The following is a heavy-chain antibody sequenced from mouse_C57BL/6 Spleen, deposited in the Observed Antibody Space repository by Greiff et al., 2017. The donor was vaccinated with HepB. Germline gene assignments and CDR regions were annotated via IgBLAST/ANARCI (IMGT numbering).Heavy chain of an antibody. CDR3: ASLLDSWFAY. J-gene: IGHJ3*01. Sequence: EVKLMESGGDLVKPGGSLKLSCAASGFTFSSYGMSWVRQTPDKRLEWVATISSGGSYTYYPDSVKGRFTISRDNAKNTLYLQMSSLKSEDTAMYYCASLLDSWFAYWGQGTLVTVSA. CDR2: ISSGGSYT. V-gene: IGHV5-6*01. CDR1: GFTFSSYG. D-gene: IGHD3-2*01.